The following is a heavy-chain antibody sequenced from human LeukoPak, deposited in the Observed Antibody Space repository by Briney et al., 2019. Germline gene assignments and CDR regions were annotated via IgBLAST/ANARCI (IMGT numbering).Heavy chain of an antibody. Sequence: PGGSLRLSCATSGFTFDDYAMHWVRQPPGKGLEWVSGISWNSGSIGYADSVKGRFTISRDNAKNSLYLQMNSLRAEDMALYYCAKDMGEMATITSAFDIWGQGTMVTVSS. J-gene: IGHJ3*02. CDR2: ISWNSGSI. CDR1: GFTFDDYA. CDR3: AKDMGEMATITSAFDI. D-gene: IGHD5-24*01. V-gene: IGHV3-9*03.